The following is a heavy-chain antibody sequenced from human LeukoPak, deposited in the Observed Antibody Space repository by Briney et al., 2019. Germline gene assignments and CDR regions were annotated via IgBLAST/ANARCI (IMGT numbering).Heavy chain of an antibody. CDR1: GYTFTSYG. CDR3: ARGEVLVWGGPHYYYMDV. V-gene: IGHV1-18*01. D-gene: IGHD2-8*01. CDR2: ISAYNGNT. J-gene: IGHJ6*03. Sequence: ASVKVSCKASGYTFTSYGISWVRQAPGQGLEWMGRISAYNGNTNYAQKLQGGVTMTTDTSTSTAYMELRSLRSDDTAVYDCARGEVLVWGGPHYYYMDVWGKGTTVTVSS.